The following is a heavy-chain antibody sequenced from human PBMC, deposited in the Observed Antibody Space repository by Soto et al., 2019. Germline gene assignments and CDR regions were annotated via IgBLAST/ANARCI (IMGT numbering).Heavy chain of an antibody. V-gene: IGHV3-30*18. CDR1: GFTFRSYG. Sequence: GGSLRLSCAASGFTFRSYGMHWVRQAPGKGLEWVAVISYDGSNKYYADSVKGRFTISRDNSKNTLYLQMNSLRAEDTAVYYCAKDIVGATTGGDHYDYWGQGTLVTVSS. CDR3: AKDIVGATTGGDHYDY. CDR2: ISYDGSNK. J-gene: IGHJ4*02. D-gene: IGHD1-26*01.